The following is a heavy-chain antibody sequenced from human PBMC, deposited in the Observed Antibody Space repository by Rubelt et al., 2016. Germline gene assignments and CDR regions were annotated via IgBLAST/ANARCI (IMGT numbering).Heavy chain of an antibody. CDR1: AESISDYY. J-gene: IGHJ4*02. V-gene: IGHV4-34*02. Sequence: QMQLKQWGAGLLKSSETMSLTCVVYAESISDYYWTWIRQAPGKGLEWVGEIYYTGSTNYNPSLRSRVTVSVDTSNNQISHRLTSVTAADTALYFCARYYYTPRGYDYWGQGTLVTVSS. D-gene: IGHD3-10*01. CDR3: ARYYYTPRGYDY. CDR2: IYYTGST.